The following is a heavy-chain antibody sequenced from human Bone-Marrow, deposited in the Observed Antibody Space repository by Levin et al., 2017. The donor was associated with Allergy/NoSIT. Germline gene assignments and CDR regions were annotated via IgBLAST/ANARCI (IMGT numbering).Heavy chain of an antibody. J-gene: IGHJ4*02. CDR3: ARLHLVAYDS. V-gene: IGHV3-48*03. CDR2: ISGNGNTI. Sequence: GGSLRLSCAASGFSFSDYEMIWVRQAPGKGLEWVSYISGNGNTIYYADSVKGRFTISRDNSKNSIYLEMNSLRADDTARYYCARLHLVAYDSWGQGTLVTVSS. D-gene: IGHD2-15*01. CDR1: GFSFSDYE.